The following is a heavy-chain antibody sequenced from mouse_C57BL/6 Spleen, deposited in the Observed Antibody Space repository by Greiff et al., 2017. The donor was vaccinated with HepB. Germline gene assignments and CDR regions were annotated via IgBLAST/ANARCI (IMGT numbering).Heavy chain of an antibody. CDR3: ASDSSGENYFDY. CDR2: IDPNSGST. Sequence: VQLQQPGAELVKPGASVKLSCKASGYTFTSYWMHWVKQRPVQGLEWIGMIDPNSGSTNYNEKFKSKATLTVNKSSSTAYMQLSSLTSEDSAVYYCASDSSGENYFDYWGQGTTLTVSS. CDR1: GYTFTSYW. J-gene: IGHJ2*01. V-gene: IGHV1-64*01. D-gene: IGHD3-2*02.